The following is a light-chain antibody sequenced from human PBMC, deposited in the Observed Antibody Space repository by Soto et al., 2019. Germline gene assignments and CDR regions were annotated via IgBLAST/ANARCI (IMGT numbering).Light chain of an antibody. J-gene: IGLJ1*01. CDR2: DVS. V-gene: IGLV2-11*01. CDR1: SSDIGNYNY. Sequence: SVLTQPRSVSGSPGQAVTISCTGTSSDIGNYNYVSWYQQYPGKAPKLIIYDVSKRPSGIPDRFFGSKFGNTASLTISGLQAEDEADYYCCSYAGSFIFVFGPGTKGPGL. CDR3: CSYAGSFIFV.